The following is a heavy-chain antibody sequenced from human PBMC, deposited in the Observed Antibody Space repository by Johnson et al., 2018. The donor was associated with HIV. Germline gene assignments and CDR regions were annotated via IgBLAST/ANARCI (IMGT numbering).Heavy chain of an antibody. Sequence: VQLVESGGGLVKPGGSLRLSCAASGFTFSDYYMNWIRQVKGKGLEWVSAIGTAGDTYYPGSVKGRFTISRENAKNSLYLQMSSLRAEDTAMYYCAREGEGQQVPLGDAFDVWGQGTMVTVSS. CDR3: AREGEGQQVPLGDAFDV. J-gene: IGHJ3*01. D-gene: IGHD3-16*01. V-gene: IGHV3-13*01. CDR2: IGTAGDT. CDR1: GFTFSDYY.